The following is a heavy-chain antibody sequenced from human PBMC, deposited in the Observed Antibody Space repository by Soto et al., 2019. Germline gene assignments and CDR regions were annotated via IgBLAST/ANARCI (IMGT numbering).Heavy chain of an antibody. V-gene: IGHV4-34*01. J-gene: IGHJ6*01. D-gene: IGHD3-9*01. CDR3: ARGQEVRYVDWASSPGMEV. CDR1: GESFNNYY. CDR2: VNWSGST. Sequence: QVQLQQWGAGVLKPSEALSLTCGVSGESFNNYYWGWIRQPPGKALEWIGEVNWSGSTNYSPFFKSAGSISIDTSMKEFSLILTAVPAANTAVYYCARGQEVRYVDWASSPGMEVWGQGTKVTVSS.